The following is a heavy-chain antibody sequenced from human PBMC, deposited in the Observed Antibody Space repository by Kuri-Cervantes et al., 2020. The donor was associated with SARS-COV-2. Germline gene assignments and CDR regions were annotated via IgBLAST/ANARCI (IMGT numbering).Heavy chain of an antibody. D-gene: IGHD2/OR15-2a*01. CDR1: GFSLTNPKMG. CDR3: ARVLRLETLGLWFDP. J-gene: IGHJ5*01. CDR2: IFSNGDK. Sequence: SGPTLVKPTETFTLTCAVSGFSLTNPKMGVTWIRRPPGKALDWLALIFSNGDKSYNRSLRRGLTISRDTSKSQVFLTMTSVDPVDTATYFCARVLRLETLGLWFDPWGQGILVTVSS. V-gene: IGHV2-26*01.